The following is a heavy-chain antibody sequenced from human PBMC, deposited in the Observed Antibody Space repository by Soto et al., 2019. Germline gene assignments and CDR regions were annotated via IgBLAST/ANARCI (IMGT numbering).Heavy chain of an antibody. V-gene: IGHV4-39*01. Sequence: QLQLQESGPGLVKPSETLSLTCTVSGGSISSSSYYWGWIRQPPGKGLEWIGSIYYSGSTYYNPSPKSRVTISVDTSKNQFSLKLSSVTAADTAVYYCAGLPPGIVGALGDYWGQGTLVTVSS. D-gene: IGHD1-26*01. CDR3: AGLPPGIVGALGDY. J-gene: IGHJ4*02. CDR2: IYYSGST. CDR1: GGSISSSSYY.